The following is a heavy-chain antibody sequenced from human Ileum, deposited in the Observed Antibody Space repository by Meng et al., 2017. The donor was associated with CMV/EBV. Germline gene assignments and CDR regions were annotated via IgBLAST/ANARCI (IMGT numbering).Heavy chain of an antibody. CDR3: ARSHASYFSARLDY. CDR1: GGTFINYA. V-gene: IGHV1-69*01. Sequence: SGGTFINYAVHWVRQAPGQGLEWMGGLIPMYGTTSYSEKFKSRVTLTADESATIVYMELSSLESEDTATYYCARSHASYFSARLDYWGQGTLVTVSS. CDR2: LIPMYGTT. J-gene: IGHJ4*02. D-gene: IGHD3-10*01.